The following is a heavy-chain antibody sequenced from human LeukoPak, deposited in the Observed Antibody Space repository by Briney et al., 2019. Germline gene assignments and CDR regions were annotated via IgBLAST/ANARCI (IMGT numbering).Heavy chain of an antibody. CDR1: GFTFSSYA. CDR2: ISGSGGST. Sequence: PGGSLRLSCAASGFTFSSYAMSWVRQAPGKGLEWVSAISGSGGSTYYADSVKGRFTISRDNSKNTLYLQMNSLRAEDTAVYYCAKDYGPIVGATDDAFDIWGQGTMVTVSS. CDR3: AKDYGPIVGATDDAFDI. D-gene: IGHD1-26*01. J-gene: IGHJ3*02. V-gene: IGHV3-23*01.